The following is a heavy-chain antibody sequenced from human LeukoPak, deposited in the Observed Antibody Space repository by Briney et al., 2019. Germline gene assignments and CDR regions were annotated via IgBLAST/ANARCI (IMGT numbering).Heavy chain of an antibody. CDR2: IGTAGDT. CDR3: ARVAKERVGGVHYFDY. V-gene: IGHV3-13*01. Sequence: HPGGSLRLSCAASGFTFSDYDMHWVRQPTGKGLEWVAAIGTAGDTYYTGSVKGRFTISRENAKNSLYLQMNSLRAGDTAVYYCARVAKERVGGVHYFDYWGQGTLVTVSS. J-gene: IGHJ4*02. D-gene: IGHD1-1*01. CDR1: GFTFSDYD.